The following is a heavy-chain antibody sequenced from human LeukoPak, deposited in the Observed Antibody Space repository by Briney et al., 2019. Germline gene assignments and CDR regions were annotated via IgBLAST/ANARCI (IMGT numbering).Heavy chain of an antibody. Sequence: PSETLSLTCTVSGGSISSSSYYWGWIRQPPGKGLEWIGSIYYSGSTYYNPSLKSRVTISVDTSKNQFSLKLSSVTAADTAVYYCARNDYGDYGGLDYWGQGTLVTVSS. CDR2: IYYSGST. CDR1: GGSISSSSYY. CDR3: ARNDYGDYGGLDY. J-gene: IGHJ4*02. D-gene: IGHD4-17*01. V-gene: IGHV4-39*01.